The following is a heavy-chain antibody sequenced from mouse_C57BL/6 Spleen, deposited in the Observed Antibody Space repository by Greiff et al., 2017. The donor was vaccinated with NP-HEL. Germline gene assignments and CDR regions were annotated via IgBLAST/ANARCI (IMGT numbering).Heavy chain of an antibody. CDR1: GYTFTSYW. CDR2: IDPSDSYT. CDR3: ARAKAGTTFDY. Sequence: QVHVKQPGAELVMPGASVKLSCKASGYTFTSYWMHWVKQRPGQGFEWIGEIDPSDSYTNYNQKFKGKSTLTVDKSSSTAYMQLSSLTSEDAAVYYCARAKAGTTFDYWGQGTTLTVSS. D-gene: IGHD4-1*01. J-gene: IGHJ2*01. V-gene: IGHV1-69*01.